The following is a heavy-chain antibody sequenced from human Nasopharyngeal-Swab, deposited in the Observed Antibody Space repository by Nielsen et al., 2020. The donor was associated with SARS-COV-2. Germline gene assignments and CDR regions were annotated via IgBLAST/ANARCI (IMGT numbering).Heavy chain of an antibody. CDR1: GFTFSSYG. V-gene: IGHV3-30*03. D-gene: IGHD6-19*01. J-gene: IGHJ6*02. Sequence: GGSLRLSCAASGFTFSSYGMHWVRQAPGKGLEWVAVISYDGSNKYYVDSAKGRLTISRDNSKNTLYLQMNSLRAEDTAVYYCARDIGHSSGWYSYYSYGMDVWGQGTTVTVSS. CDR3: ARDIGHSSGWYSYYSYGMDV. CDR2: ISYDGSNK.